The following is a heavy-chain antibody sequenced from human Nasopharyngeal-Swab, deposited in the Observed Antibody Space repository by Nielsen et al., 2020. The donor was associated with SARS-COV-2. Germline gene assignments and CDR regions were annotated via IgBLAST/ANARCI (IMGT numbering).Heavy chain of an antibody. CDR3: AREGGNWGSEFSDS. V-gene: IGHV3-7*01. CDR2: IRQHGSEN. J-gene: IGHJ4*02. CDR1: SFTFSSYW. Sequence: GGSLSLSCAASSFTFSSYWLNWFRKPPGKGLDWVANIRQHGSENYYVDPVKGRFTISRDNAKNPLYLQMNSLIAEATAVYYCAREGGNWGSEFSDSWGKGTMVTVSS. D-gene: IGHD7-27*01.